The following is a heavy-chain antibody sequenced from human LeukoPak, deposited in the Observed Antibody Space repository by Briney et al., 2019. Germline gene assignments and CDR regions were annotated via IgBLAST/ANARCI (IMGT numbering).Heavy chain of an antibody. CDR2: ISGSGGST. J-gene: IGHJ4*02. D-gene: IGHD1-26*01. CDR3: AKERGLSGSYPFDY. V-gene: IGHV3-23*01. Sequence: GGSLRLSCAASGFTFSSYDMSWVRQAPGKGLEWVSAISGSGGSTYYADSVKGQFTMSRDNSKNTLYLQMNSLRAEDTAVYYCAKERGLSGSYPFDYWGQGTLVTVSS. CDR1: GFTFSSYD.